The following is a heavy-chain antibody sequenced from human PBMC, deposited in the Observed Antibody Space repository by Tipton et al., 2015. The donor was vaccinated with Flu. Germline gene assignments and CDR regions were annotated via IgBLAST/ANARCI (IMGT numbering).Heavy chain of an antibody. D-gene: IGHD2-8*01. Sequence: LRLSCAASGFTFSIFGMHWVRQAPGKGLEWVAFIWYDGSHKYYSDTVKGRFTISRDDSMNTVYLEMTSLRAEDTAIYYCARDGPEWNYFSYMDVWGKGTTVTVSS. CDR3: ARDGPEWNYFSYMDV. V-gene: IGHV3-33*01. CDR2: IWYDGSHK. J-gene: IGHJ6*03. CDR1: GFTFSIFG.